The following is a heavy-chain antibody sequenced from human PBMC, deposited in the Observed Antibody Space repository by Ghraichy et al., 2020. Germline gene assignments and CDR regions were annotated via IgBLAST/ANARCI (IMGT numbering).Heavy chain of an antibody. J-gene: IGHJ4*02. Sequence: SGPTLVKPTQTLTLTCTFSGFSLSTSGVGVGWIRQPPGKALEWLALIYWDDDKRYSPSLKSRLTITKDTSKNQVVLTMTNMDPVDTATYYCAHRRQTGDTWYYFDYWGQGTLVTVSS. V-gene: IGHV2-5*02. CDR3: AHRRQTGDTWYYFDY. CDR2: IYWDDDK. D-gene: IGHD7-27*01. CDR1: GFSLSTSGVG.